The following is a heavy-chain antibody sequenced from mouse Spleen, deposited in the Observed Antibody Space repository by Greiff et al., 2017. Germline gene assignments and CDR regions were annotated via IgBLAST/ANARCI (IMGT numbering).Heavy chain of an antibody. CDR1: GFTFSSYT. Sequence: EVKLVESGGGLVKPGGSLKLSCAASGFTFSSYTMSWVRQTPAKRLEWVATISSGGGNTYYSDSVKGRFTISRDNARNTLYLQMSSLKSEDTAMYYCARPDDYDDPYFDYWGQGTTLTVSS. D-gene: IGHD2-4*01. V-gene: IGHV5-9*04. J-gene: IGHJ2*01. CDR2: ISSGGGNT. CDR3: ARPDDYDDPYFDY.